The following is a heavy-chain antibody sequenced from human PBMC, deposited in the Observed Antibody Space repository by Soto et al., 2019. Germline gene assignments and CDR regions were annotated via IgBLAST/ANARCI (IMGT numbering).Heavy chain of an antibody. V-gene: IGHV1-58*01. CDR3: AAGGGVALDY. CDR1: GFTFTSSA. D-gene: IGHD3-16*01. J-gene: IGHJ4*02. Sequence: QMQLVQSGPEVKKPGTSVKVSCKASGFTFTSSAVQWVRQARGQRLEWIGWIVVGSGNTNYAQKFQERVTITRDMSTSTADMELSSLRSEDTAGYYCAAGGGVALDYWGQGTLVTVSS. CDR2: IVVGSGNT.